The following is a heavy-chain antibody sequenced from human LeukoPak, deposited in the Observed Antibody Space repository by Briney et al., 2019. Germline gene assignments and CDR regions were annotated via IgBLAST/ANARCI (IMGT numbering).Heavy chain of an antibody. Sequence: GGSLRLSCAASGFTFNTYWMHWVHQAPGKGLVWVSRINGDGSSTTYADSVKGRFTISRDNAKNTLYLQMNSLRAEDTAVYYCARDMEMATISGFDYWGQGTLVTVSS. CDR3: ARDMEMATISGFDY. CDR2: INGDGSST. V-gene: IGHV3-74*03. D-gene: IGHD5-24*01. J-gene: IGHJ4*02. CDR1: GFTFNTYW.